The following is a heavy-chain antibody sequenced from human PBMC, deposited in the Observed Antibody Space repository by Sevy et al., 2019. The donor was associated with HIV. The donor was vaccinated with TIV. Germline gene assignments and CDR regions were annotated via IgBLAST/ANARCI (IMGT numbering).Heavy chain of an antibody. CDR2: ISAYNGNT. CDR3: ARVGYCSSTSCYYYYYGMDV. J-gene: IGHJ6*02. V-gene: IGHV1-18*01. Sequence: ASVKVSCKASGCTFTSYGISWVRQAPGQGLEWMGWISAYNGNTNYAQKLQGRVTMTTDTSTSTAYMELRSLRSDDTAVYYCARVGYCSSTSCYYYYYGMDVWGQGTTVTVSS. CDR1: GCTFTSYG. D-gene: IGHD2-2*01.